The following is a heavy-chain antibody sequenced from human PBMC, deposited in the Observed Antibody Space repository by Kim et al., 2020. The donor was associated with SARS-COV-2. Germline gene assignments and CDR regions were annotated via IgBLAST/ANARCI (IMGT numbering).Heavy chain of an antibody. Sequence: GGSLRLSCTASGFTFGSYDMHWVRQVPGKGLEWVSGIICSGTTIYYADSVRGRFTISRDNDKNSLFLQMNSLRAEDTAVYYCARSRNYSPFYDWDEWTL. V-gene: IGHV3-48*03. CDR2: IICSGTTI. CDR1: GFTFGSYD. J-gene: IGHJ4*02. CDR3: ARSRNYSPFYD. D-gene: IGHD4-4*01.